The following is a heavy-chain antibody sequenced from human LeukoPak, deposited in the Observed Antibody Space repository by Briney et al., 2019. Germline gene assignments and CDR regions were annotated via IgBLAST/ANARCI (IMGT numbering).Heavy chain of an antibody. Sequence: SETLSLTCAVYGGSFSGYYWSWIRQPPGKGLEWIGEINHSGSTNYNPSLKSRVTISVDTSKNQFSLKLSSVTAADTAVYYCARQKRRYYDSTGCFDYWGQGTLVTVSS. V-gene: IGHV4-34*01. D-gene: IGHD3-22*01. CDR3: ARQKRRYYDSTGCFDY. J-gene: IGHJ4*02. CDR2: INHSGST. CDR1: GGSFSGYY.